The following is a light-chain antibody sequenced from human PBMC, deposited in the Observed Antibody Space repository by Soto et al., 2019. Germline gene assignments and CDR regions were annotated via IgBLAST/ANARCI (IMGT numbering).Light chain of an antibody. V-gene: IGLV2-14*01. Sequence: QSALTQPASVSGSPGQSITISCTASSSDVGRYNYVSWYQPHPGKAPKLMIYEVSNRPSGVSNRFSGSMSGNTASLTISGLQAEDEADYHCSSFASGSTLYVFGTGTKVTVL. CDR3: SSFASGSTLYV. CDR2: EVS. J-gene: IGLJ1*01. CDR1: SSDVGRYNY.